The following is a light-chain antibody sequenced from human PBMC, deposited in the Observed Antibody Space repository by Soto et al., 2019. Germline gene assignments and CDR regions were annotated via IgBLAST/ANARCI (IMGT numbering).Light chain of an antibody. J-gene: IGKJ1*01. CDR3: QQSYTTPRT. CDR1: QSISSY. V-gene: IGKV1-39*01. CDR2: AAS. Sequence: DIQMTQSPSSLSASVGDGVNITCRASQSISSYLNWYQQKPGKAPKLLIYAASSLQSGVPSRFSGSGSGTDFNLTISSLQPEDFATYYCQQSYTTPRTFGQGTKVEIK.